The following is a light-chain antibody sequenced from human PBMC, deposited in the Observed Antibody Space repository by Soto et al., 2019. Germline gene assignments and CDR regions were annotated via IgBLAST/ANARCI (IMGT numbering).Light chain of an antibody. V-gene: IGKV1-5*01. CDR2: DAS. J-gene: IGKJ1*01. CDR1: QSISSW. CDR3: QQYNNYQT. Sequence: DIQMTQSPSTLSASVGYRVTITCRASQSISSWLAWYQLKPGKAPKLLIYDASSLESGVPSRLSGSGSGTEFTLTISSLQPDDFATYYCQQYNNYQTFGQGTKVDIK.